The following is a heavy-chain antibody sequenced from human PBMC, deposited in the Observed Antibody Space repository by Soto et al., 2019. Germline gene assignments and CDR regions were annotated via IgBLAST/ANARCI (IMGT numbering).Heavy chain of an antibody. CDR3: ARHPPGRWLQSDGAFVI. Sequence: GESLKISCLGSGYSFTSYWIHWVRQMPGKGLEWMGRIDPSDSYTNYSPSFQGHVTISADKSISTAYLQWSSLKASDTAMYYCARHPPGRWLQSDGAFVIWGQGTMVTVSS. D-gene: IGHD5-12*01. J-gene: IGHJ3*02. V-gene: IGHV5-10-1*01. CDR1: GYSFTSYW. CDR2: IDPSDSYT.